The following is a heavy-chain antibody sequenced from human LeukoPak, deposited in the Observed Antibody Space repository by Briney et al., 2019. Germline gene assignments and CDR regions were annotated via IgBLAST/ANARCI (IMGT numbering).Heavy chain of an antibody. CDR3: ARDQYYYDSSGSPYYFDY. D-gene: IGHD3-22*01. CDR2: ISSSSSYI. Sequence: GGSLRLSCAASGFTFSSYWVSWVRQAPGKGLEWVSSISSSSSYIYYADSVKGRFTISRDNAKNSLYLQMNSLRAEDTAVYYCARDQYYYDSSGSPYYFDYWGQGTLVTVSS. V-gene: IGHV3-21*01. J-gene: IGHJ4*02. CDR1: GFTFSSYW.